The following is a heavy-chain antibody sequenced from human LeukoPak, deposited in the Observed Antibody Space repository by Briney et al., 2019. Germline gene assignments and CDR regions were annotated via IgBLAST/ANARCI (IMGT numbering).Heavy chain of an antibody. CDR1: GGSISSGGYY. CDR2: INHSGST. V-gene: IGHV4-39*07. J-gene: IGHJ6*02. D-gene: IGHD2-2*01. CDR3: ARKYCSSTSCYRRNYYYYYGMDV. Sequence: SETLSLTCTVSGGSISSGGYYWSWIRQPPGKGLEWIGEINHSGSTNYNPSLKSRVTISVDTSKNQFSLKLSSVTAADTAVYYCARKYCSSTSCYRRNYYYYYGMDVWGQGTTVTVSS.